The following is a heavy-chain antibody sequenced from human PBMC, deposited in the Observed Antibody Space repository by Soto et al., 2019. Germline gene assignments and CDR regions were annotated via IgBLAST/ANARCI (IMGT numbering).Heavy chain of an antibody. J-gene: IGHJ4*02. V-gene: IGHV4-61*01. CDR3: ARMSRTVNY. CDR1: GDAITSSSYF. Sequence: SETLSLTCTVSGDAITSSSYFWTWIRQSPGRGLEYIGYTYYNGRTNYNPSLQSRVTISVDTSTSQFSLNLTSVTAGDTAVYYCARMSRTVNYWGQGTPVTVSS. D-gene: IGHD4-17*01. CDR2: TYYNGRT.